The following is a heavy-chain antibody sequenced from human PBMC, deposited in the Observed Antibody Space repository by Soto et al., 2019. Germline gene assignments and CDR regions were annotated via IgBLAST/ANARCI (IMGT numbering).Heavy chain of an antibody. Sequence: QVQLQESGPGLVKPSQTLSLTCTVSGFSMTSGAYSWNWIRQRPGKGLEWIGNIYYTGSTHYNPSLKRRVTIXXDXSXXQFSLNLSSVTAAGTALYYCARDWNGYNYYYGMDVWGQGTTVTVSS. CDR2: IYYTGST. CDR1: GFSMTSGAYS. J-gene: IGHJ6*02. D-gene: IGHD3-3*01. V-gene: IGHV4-31*03. CDR3: ARDWNGYNYYYGMDV.